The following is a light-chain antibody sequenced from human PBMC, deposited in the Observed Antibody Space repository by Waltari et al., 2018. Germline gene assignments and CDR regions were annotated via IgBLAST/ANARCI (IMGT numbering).Light chain of an antibody. J-gene: IGKJ2*01. CDR3: QQNYASPFT. CDR2: SAS. V-gene: IGKV1-39*01. Sequence: DIQMTQSPSSLSASIGDRVLITCRASQTVTSDLHWYQQRPGKPPKLLIYSASTLQRGVSSRFSGSGSGTDFTLTINNLQPDDSATYFCQQNYASPFTFGQGTKLDMK. CDR1: QTVTSD.